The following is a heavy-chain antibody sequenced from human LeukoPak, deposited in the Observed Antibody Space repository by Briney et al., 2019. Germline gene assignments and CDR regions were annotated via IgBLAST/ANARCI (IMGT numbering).Heavy chain of an antibody. CDR2: FDPEDGET. V-gene: IGHV1-24*01. CDR3: ATAMALLGAADAFDI. CDR1: GYTLTELS. Sequence: ASVKVSCKVSGYTLTELSMHWVRQAPGKGLEWMGGFDPEDGETIYAQKFQGRVTMTEDTSTDTAYMELSSLGSEDTAVYYCATAMALLGAADAFDIWGQGTMVTVSS. J-gene: IGHJ3*02. D-gene: IGHD7-27*01.